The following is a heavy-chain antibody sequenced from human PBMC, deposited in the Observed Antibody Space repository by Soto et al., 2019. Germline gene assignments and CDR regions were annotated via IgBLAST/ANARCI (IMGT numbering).Heavy chain of an antibody. D-gene: IGHD4-17*01. Sequence: QVQLVQSGAEVKKPGASVKVSCKASGYTFTSYDINWGRQAPGQGLEWMGWMNPNRGNTGYAQKFQGRVTMTRNTPISTAYMELSSLRSEDRAVYYGARGNGDYGPWGKGTRVTVSS. J-gene: IGHJ5*02. CDR3: ARGNGDYGP. V-gene: IGHV1-8*01. CDR2: MNPNRGNT. CDR1: GYTFTSYD.